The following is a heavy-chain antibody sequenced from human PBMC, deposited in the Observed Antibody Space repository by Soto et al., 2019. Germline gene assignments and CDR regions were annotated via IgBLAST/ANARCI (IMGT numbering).Heavy chain of an antibody. CDR1: GGSISSGGYY. CDR3: ARADIVVVPAAINY. CDR2: IYYSGST. Sequence: SETLSLTCTVSGGSISSGGYYWSWIRQHPGKGLEWIGYIYYSGSTYYNPSLKSRVAISLDTAKNQFSLKLSSVTAADPAVYYCARADIVVVPAAINYWGQGALVTVPQ. J-gene: IGHJ4*02. V-gene: IGHV4-31*03. D-gene: IGHD2-2*01.